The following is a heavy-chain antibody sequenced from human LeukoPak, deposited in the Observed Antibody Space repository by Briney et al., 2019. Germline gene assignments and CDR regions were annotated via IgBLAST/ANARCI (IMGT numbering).Heavy chain of an antibody. V-gene: IGHV3-30-3*01. CDR1: GFTFSSYV. CDR3: ARGVPRMGDYYYMDV. D-gene: IGHD1-26*01. CDR2: ISYDGSNK. Sequence: AGGSLRLSCAASGFTFSSYVMHWVRQAPGKGLEWVAVISYDGSNKYYADSVKGRFTISRDNSKNTLYLQMNSLRAEDTAVYYCARGVPRMGDYYYMDVWGKGTTVTVSS. J-gene: IGHJ6*03.